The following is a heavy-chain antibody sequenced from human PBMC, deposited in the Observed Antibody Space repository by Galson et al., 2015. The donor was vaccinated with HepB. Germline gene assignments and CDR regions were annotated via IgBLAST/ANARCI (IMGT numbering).Heavy chain of an antibody. J-gene: IGHJ5*02. V-gene: IGHV4-4*02. Sequence: SETLSLTCAVSGGSISSSNWWSWVRQPPGKGLEWIGEIYHSGSTNYNPSLKSRVTISVDKSKNQFSLKLSSVTAADTAVYYCARVFWSGPYGEYGWFDPWGQGTLVTVSS. D-gene: IGHD3-3*01. CDR3: ARVFWSGPYGEYGWFDP. CDR2: IYHSGST. CDR1: GGSISSSNW.